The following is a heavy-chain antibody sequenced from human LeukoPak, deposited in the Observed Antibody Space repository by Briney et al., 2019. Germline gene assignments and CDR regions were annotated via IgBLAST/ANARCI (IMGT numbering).Heavy chain of an antibody. D-gene: IGHD3-22*01. J-gene: IGHJ4*02. Sequence: SGGSLRLSCAASGFTFSSYWMSWVRQAPGKGLEWVANIKQDGSEKYYVDSVKGRFTISRDNAKNSLYLQMNSLRAEDTAVYYCARDKTYYYDSSRQDYWGQGTLVTVSS. CDR2: IKQDGSEK. CDR3: ARDKTYYYDSSRQDY. CDR1: GFTFSSYW. V-gene: IGHV3-7*01.